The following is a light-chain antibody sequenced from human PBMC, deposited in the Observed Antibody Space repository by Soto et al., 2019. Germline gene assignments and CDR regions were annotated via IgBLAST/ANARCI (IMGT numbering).Light chain of an antibody. CDR2: AAC. CDR1: QRITNY. V-gene: IGKV1-39*01. J-gene: IGKJ4*01. CDR3: QQSSSSPPT. Sequence: IKLTXXASALSASXGHXVXXXWRASQRITNYINWYQHKPGQAPNLLIYAACTLQSGVPSRFRGSGSGTDFTLTISSLRPGDFAPYFCQQSSSSPPTFGGGTEV.